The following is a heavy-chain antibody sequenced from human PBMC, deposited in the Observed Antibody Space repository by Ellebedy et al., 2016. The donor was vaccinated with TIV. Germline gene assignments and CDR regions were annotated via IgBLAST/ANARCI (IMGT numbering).Heavy chain of an antibody. J-gene: IGHJ2*01. CDR3: ARAIYGASYL. CDR2: INEDGTKK. Sequence: GGSLRLSCTASGFTLNNCWMTWVRQAPGKGLEWVANINEDGTKKHYVDSVRGRFTISRDYAGNSLFLQMNSLGAEDTAVYYCARAIYGASYLWGRGTLVTVSS. CDR1: GFTLNNCW. D-gene: IGHD4-17*01. V-gene: IGHV3-7*01.